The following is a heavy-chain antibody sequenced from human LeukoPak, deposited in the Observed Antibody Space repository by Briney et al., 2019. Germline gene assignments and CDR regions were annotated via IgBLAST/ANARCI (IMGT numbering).Heavy chain of an antibody. CDR2: IYHSGST. CDR3: ARNRSVTTTPGFDH. D-gene: IGHD4-17*01. CDR1: GYSIRSGDY. J-gene: IGHJ4*02. Sequence: PSETLSLTCAVSGYSIRSGDYWGWLRQSPGKRLEWIGSIYHSGSTHYNPSLKSRVTISVDTSKNQFSLMLTSVTAADTAVYYCARNRSVTTTPGFDHWGQGTLVTVSS. V-gene: IGHV4-38-2*01.